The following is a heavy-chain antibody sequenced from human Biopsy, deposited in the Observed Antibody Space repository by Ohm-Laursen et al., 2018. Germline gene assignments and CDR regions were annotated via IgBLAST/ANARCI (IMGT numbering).Heavy chain of an antibody. CDR3: ASAGYNPDWNFDL. CDR2: IYPGGST. Sequence: SETLSLTCNVSGGDITNYYWSWIRQPAGKGLEWIGRIYPGGSTNYNPSLKSRVTMSVDTSKKQLSLRLSSVTAADTAVYYCASAGYNPDWNFDLWGRGTRVTVSS. V-gene: IGHV4-4*07. J-gene: IGHJ2*01. D-gene: IGHD5-24*01. CDR1: GGDITNYY.